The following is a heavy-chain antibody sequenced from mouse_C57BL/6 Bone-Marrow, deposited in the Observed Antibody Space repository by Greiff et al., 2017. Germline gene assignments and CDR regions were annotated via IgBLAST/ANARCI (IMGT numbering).Heavy chain of an antibody. Sequence: EVQLQQSGAELVRPGASVKLSCTASGFNIKDDYMHWVKLRPEQGLEWIGWIDPENGDTEYASKFQGKATITADTSSNTAYLQLSSLTSEDTAVYFCTTYLFHYGGQGTTLTVSS. CDR3: TTYLFHY. CDR2: IDPENGDT. CDR1: GFNIKDDY. V-gene: IGHV14-4*01. J-gene: IGHJ2*01.